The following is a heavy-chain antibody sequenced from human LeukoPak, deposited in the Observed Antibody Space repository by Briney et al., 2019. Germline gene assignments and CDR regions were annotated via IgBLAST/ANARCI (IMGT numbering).Heavy chain of an antibody. Sequence: GGSLRLSCAASGFTFSSYWMSWVRQAPGEGLEWVANIKQDGSEKYYVDSVKGRFTISRDNAKNSLYLQMNSLRAEDTAVYYCARESRDSHYYYYMDVWGKGTTVTISS. V-gene: IGHV3-7*01. CDR1: GFTFSSYW. CDR2: IKQDGSEK. CDR3: ARESRDSHYYYYMDV. D-gene: IGHD6-13*01. J-gene: IGHJ6*03.